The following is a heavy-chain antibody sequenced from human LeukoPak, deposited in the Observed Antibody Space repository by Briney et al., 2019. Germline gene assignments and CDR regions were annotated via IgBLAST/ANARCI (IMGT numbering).Heavy chain of an antibody. J-gene: IGHJ4*02. V-gene: IGHV4-30-4*08. Sequence: SETLSLTCTVSGGSISSYYWSWIRQPPGKGLEWIGYIYYSGSTYYNPSLKSRVTISVDTSKNQFSLKLSSVTAADTAVYYCARVNTVTTVSDFDYWGQGTLVTVSS. CDR2: IYYSGST. CDR1: GGSISSYY. D-gene: IGHD4-17*01. CDR3: ARVNTVTTVSDFDY.